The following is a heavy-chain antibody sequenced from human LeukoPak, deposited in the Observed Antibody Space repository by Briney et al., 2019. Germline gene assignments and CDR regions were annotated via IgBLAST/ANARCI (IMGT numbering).Heavy chain of an antibody. V-gene: IGHV2-70*17. CDR2: IDWDDEK. Sequence: GSGPTLVNPTQTLTLTCTFSGFSLSTRETCVGWIRRPPGKAPEWLARIDWDDEKFYSTSLKTRLTISKDTSKNQVVLSLTNMDPADTATYYCARMKRSSGQTHSFDIWGQGTMVTVSS. D-gene: IGHD6-19*01. CDR3: ARMKRSSGQTHSFDI. J-gene: IGHJ3*02. CDR1: GFSLSTRETC.